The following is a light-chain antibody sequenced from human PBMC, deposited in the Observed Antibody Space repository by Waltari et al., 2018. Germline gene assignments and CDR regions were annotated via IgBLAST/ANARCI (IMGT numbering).Light chain of an antibody. CDR2: GAA. V-gene: IGKV3-20*01. J-gene: IGKJ3*01. CDR3: QYYGSSAS. Sequence: DIVLTQSPGTLSLSPGERGTLSCRASQRVNSNYLAWYQHKPGQAPRLLIYGAASRATGSPDRFSGSGSGTDFTLTISRLEPEDFAVYYCQYYGSSASFGPGTKVDI. CDR1: QRVNSNY.